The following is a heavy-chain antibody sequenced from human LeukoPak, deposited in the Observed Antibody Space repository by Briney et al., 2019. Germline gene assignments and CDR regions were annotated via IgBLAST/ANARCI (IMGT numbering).Heavy chain of an antibody. CDR2: IRYDGSNK. CDR3: AKEVGSWYEGTMAYFDY. Sequence: GGSLRLSCAASGFTFSSYGMHWVRQAPGKGLEWVAFIRYDGSNKYYADSVKGRFTISRDNSKNTLYLQMDSLRAEDTAVYYCAKEVGSWYEGTMAYFDYWGQGTLVTVSS. D-gene: IGHD6-13*01. J-gene: IGHJ4*02. V-gene: IGHV3-30*02. CDR1: GFTFSSYG.